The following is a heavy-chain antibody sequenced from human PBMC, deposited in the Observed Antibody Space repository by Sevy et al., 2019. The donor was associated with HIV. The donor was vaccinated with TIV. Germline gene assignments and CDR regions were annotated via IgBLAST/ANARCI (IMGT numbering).Heavy chain of an antibody. Sequence: GGSLRLTCAASEFTFSSYAMNWVRQAPGKGLEWVSGISGSGGSGDKTNYADSVKGRFTISRDDSKNSLYLQLTSLRAEVTAIYYCARKYDSSGYFDYWGQGTLVTVSS. CDR2: ISGSGGSGDKT. D-gene: IGHD3-22*01. CDR1: EFTFSSYA. V-gene: IGHV3-23*01. J-gene: IGHJ4*02. CDR3: ARKYDSSGYFDY.